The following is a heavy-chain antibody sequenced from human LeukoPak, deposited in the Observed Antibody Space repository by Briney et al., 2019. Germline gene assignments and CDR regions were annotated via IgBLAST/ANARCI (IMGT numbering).Heavy chain of an antibody. J-gene: IGHJ4*02. CDR3: ARPLRFWSLGGFDY. CDR2: ISPGDSDT. CDR1: GYSSTSYW. V-gene: IGHV5-51*07. Sequence: GEPLNISCKGSGYSSTSYWFGWEHQMPGKGLERMGIISPGDSDTRYSPSFQGQFTISADKSISTAYLQWSSLRASDTAMYYCARPLRFWSLGGFDYWGQGTLVTVSS. D-gene: IGHD2-8*02.